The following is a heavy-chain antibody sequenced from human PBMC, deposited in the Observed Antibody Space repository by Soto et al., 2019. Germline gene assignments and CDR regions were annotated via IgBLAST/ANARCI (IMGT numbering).Heavy chain of an antibody. D-gene: IGHD3-10*01. V-gene: IGHV3-30*18. J-gene: IGHJ6*01. CDR3: AKGGYGAGPFGYHFGMDA. CDR1: GFIFSRYG. CDR2: TSHDGSNK. Sequence: QVQLVESGGGVVQPGSSLRLSCAASGFIFSRYGMHWVRQVPGKGLEGVAVTSHDGSNKYYEDSVKGRFTISRDNSKNTLYLQMNSVRPEDTAVYYCAKGGYGAGPFGYHFGMDAWGQGTTVTVSS.